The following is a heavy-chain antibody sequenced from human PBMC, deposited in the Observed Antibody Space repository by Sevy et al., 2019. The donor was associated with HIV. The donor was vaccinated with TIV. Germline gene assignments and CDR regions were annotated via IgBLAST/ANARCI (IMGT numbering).Heavy chain of an antibody. CDR1: GFTFSGSA. V-gene: IGHV3-73*01. D-gene: IGHD3-3*01. CDR3: TSREVFPIFGVVITRDY. Sequence: GGSLRLSCAASGFTFSGSAMHWVRQASGKGLEWVGRIRSKANSYATAYAASVKGRFTISRDDSKNTAYLQMNSLKTEDTAVYYCTSREVFPIFGVVITRDYWGQGTLFTVSS. CDR2: IRSKANSYAT. J-gene: IGHJ4*02.